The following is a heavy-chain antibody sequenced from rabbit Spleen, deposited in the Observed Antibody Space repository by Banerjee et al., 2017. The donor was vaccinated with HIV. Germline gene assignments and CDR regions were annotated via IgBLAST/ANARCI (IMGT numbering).Heavy chain of an antibody. J-gene: IGHJ4*01. D-gene: IGHD3-1*01. Sequence: QEQLTETGGGLVQPGGSLTLACTASGFSFISSYYMCWVRQAPGKGLELIGCIYAGDGSTDYANWVNGRFTISKTSSTVDLKMTSLTAADTATYFCARDKELDIWGYEFNLWGPGTLVTVS. CDR1: GFSFISSYY. CDR2: IYAGDGST. V-gene: IGHV1S45*01. CDR3: ARDKELDIWGYEFNL.